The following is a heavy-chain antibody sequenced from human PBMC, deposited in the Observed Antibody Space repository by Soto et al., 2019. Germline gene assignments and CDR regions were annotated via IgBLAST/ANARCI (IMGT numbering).Heavy chain of an antibody. CDR2: MDQDGGKK. CDR3: ARDTGYKSGWDS. J-gene: IGHJ4*02. CDR1: GFTFRNYW. V-gene: IGHV3-7*04. D-gene: IGHD6-19*01. Sequence: EVQLVESGGDLVQPGGSLRLSCAASGFTFRNYWMSWVRQAPGKGLEWVANMDQDGGKKYYVDSVKGRFTISRDNAKNSLYLQMNSLRAEDTAVYHCARDTGYKSGWDSWGQGTLVTVSS.